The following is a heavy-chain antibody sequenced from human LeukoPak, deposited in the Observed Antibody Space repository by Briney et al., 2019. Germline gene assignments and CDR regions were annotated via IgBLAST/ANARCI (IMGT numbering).Heavy chain of an antibody. J-gene: IGHJ4*02. V-gene: IGHV1-69*13. CDR3: ARGWLAETTVVTPYNY. Sequence: SVTVSCKASGGTFRSNAISWVRQAPGQGLEWMGGITPIFGTANYAQKFQGRVTITAVESMSTAYMELSSLRSEDTAVYYCARGWLAETTVVTPYNYWGQGTLVTVSS. D-gene: IGHD4-23*01. CDR2: ITPIFGTA. CDR1: GGTFRSNA.